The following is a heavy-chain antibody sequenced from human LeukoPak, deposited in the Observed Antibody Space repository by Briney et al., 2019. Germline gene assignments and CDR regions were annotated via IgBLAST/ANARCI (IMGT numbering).Heavy chain of an antibody. CDR3: AREGVGAYDY. Sequence: GSLRLSCAASGFTFSNYWMHWVRQAPGKGLVWVSRINSDGINTSYADSVKGRFTISRDNAKNTLNLQMNSLRAEDTAVYYCAREGVGAYDYWGQGTLVTVSS. V-gene: IGHV3-74*01. CDR2: INSDGINT. CDR1: GFTFSNYW. D-gene: IGHD1-26*01. J-gene: IGHJ4*02.